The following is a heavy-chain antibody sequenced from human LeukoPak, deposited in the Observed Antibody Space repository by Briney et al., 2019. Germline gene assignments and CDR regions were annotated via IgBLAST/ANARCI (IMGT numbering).Heavy chain of an antibody. CDR2: ISYDGSNK. CDR1: GFTFSSYG. D-gene: IGHD3-9*01. J-gene: IGHJ4*02. Sequence: GGSLRLSCAASGFTFSSYGMHWVRQAPGKGLEWVAVISYDGSNKYYADSVKGRFTISRDNSKNTLYLQMNSLRAEDTAVYYCAKGDILTGPSEYFDYWGQGTLVTVSP. CDR3: AKGDILTGPSEYFDY. V-gene: IGHV3-30*18.